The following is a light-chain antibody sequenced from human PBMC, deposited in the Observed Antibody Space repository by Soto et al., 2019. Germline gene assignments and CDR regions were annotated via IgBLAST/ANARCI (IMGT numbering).Light chain of an antibody. J-gene: IGKJ1*01. CDR3: QKYNSAPWT. CDR1: QGISNY. CDR2: AAS. V-gene: IGKV1-27*01. Sequence: DIQMTHSPSSLSASVGDRVTITCRSSQGISNYLAWYQQKPGKVPKLLIYAASTLPSGVPSRFSGSGSGTDFTLTISSLQPEDIATYYCQKYNSAPWTFGQGTKVDIK.